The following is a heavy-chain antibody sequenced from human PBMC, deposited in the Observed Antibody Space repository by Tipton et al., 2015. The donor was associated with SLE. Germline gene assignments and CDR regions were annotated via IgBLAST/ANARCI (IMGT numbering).Heavy chain of an antibody. CDR3: AKGQNWNSDAFDI. CDR2: INWNGGST. Sequence: SLRLSCAASGFTFDDYGMSWVRQAPGKGLEWVSGINWNGGSTGYADSVKGRFTISRDNAKNSLYLQMNSLRAEDTAVYYCAKGQNWNSDAFDIWGQGTMVTVSS. V-gene: IGHV3-20*04. J-gene: IGHJ3*02. CDR1: GFTFDDYG. D-gene: IGHD1-7*01.